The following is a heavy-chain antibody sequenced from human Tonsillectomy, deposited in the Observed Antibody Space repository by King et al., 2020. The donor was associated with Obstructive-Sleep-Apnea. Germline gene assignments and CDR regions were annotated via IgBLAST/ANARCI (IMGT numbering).Heavy chain of an antibody. CDR2: ISYDGSTK. V-gene: IGHV3-30*18. D-gene: IGHD7-27*01. CDR3: TKQKDWGRAYGMDV. J-gene: IGHJ6*02. Sequence: VQLVESGGGVVQPGRSLRLSCSASGFTFSSYGIHWVRQAPGKGLEWVALISYDGSTKYYADSVRGRFTISRDNSKNTLYLQMNRLRAEDTAVYYCTKQKDWGRAYGMDVWGQGTTVTVSS. CDR1: GFTFSSYG.